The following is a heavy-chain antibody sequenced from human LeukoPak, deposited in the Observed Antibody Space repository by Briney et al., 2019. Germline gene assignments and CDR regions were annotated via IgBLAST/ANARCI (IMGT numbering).Heavy chain of an antibody. V-gene: IGHV4-39*01. CDR3: ARHYSRWLQSPFDY. Sequence: PSETLSLTCTVSGESTGAYYWGWLRQPPGKGLEWIGSFYYSGSTYYSPSLKSRVIISVDTSKNQFSLNLSSVTAADTAIYYCARHYSRWLQSPFDYWGQGTLVTVSS. CDR2: FYYSGST. J-gene: IGHJ4*02. D-gene: IGHD5-24*01. CDR1: GESTGAYY.